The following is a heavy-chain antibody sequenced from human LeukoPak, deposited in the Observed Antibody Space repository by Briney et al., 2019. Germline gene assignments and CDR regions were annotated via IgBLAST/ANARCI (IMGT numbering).Heavy chain of an antibody. J-gene: IGHJ4*02. D-gene: IGHD3-22*01. CDR3: ARGGYYDSSGYYYKRHLDH. CDR1: GYSINSGYY. Sequence: KPSETLSLTCAVSGYSINSGYYWGWIRQPAGKGLEWIGRIYTSGSTNYNPSLKSRVTMSVDTSKNQFSLKLSSVTAADTAVYYCARGGYYDSSGYYYKRHLDHWGQGTLVTVSS. V-gene: IGHV4-4*07. CDR2: IYTSGST.